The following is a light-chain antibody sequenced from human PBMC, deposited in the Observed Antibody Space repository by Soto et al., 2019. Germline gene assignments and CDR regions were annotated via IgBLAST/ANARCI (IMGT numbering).Light chain of an antibody. V-gene: IGKV1-5*03. J-gene: IGKJ1*01. Sequence: DIQMTQSPSTLSASVGDRVNITCRASQSFITGLAWYQQKPGKAPKLLSYKASSLQSGVPSRFSGSGSGSEFTLTISSLQPDDFATYYCQHYDTYPRTFGQGTTVEIK. CDR2: KAS. CDR3: QHYDTYPRT. CDR1: QSFITG.